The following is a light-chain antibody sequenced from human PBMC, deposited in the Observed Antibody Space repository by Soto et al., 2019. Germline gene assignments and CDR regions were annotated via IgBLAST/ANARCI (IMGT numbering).Light chain of an antibody. CDR1: SSNVGSYNL. CDR3: CSYAGSDTMI. J-gene: IGLJ2*01. Sequence: QSALTQPASVSGSPGQSITISCTGTSSNVGSYNLVSWYQQHPGEAPKLMIYEASNRPSGVSNRFSGSKSGNTASLTISGLQAEDAADYYCCSYAGSDTMIFGGGTKVTVL. V-gene: IGLV2-23*01. CDR2: EAS.